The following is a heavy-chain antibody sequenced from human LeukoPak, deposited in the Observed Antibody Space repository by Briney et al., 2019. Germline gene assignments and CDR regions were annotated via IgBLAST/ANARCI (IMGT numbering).Heavy chain of an antibody. D-gene: IGHD3-3*01. CDR3: ARVKSYYDFWSGYYPNYYYYYMDV. Sequence: SETLSLTCTVSGGSISSGYYWGWIRQPPGKGLEWIGSIYHSGSTYYNPSLKSRVTISVDTSKNQFSLKLSSVTAADTAVYYCARVKSYYDFWSGYYPNYYYYYMDVWGKGTTVTVSS. CDR2: IYHSGST. V-gene: IGHV4-38-2*02. CDR1: GGSISSGYY. J-gene: IGHJ6*03.